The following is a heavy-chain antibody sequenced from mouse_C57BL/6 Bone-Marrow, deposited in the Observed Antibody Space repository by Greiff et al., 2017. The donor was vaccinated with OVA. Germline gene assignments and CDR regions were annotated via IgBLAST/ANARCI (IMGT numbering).Heavy chain of an antibody. J-gene: IGHJ4*01. CDR3: ARRHWDDAMDY. Sequence: QVQLQQSGPELVKPGASVKISCKASGYAFSSSWMNWVKQRPGKGLAWIGRLYPGDGDNNYNGKFKGQATLTAAKSSSTAYMQLSSLTSEDSAVYICARRHWDDAMDYWGQGTSVTVSS. CDR2: LYPGDGDN. CDR1: GYAFSSSW. V-gene: IGHV1-82*01. D-gene: IGHD4-1*01.